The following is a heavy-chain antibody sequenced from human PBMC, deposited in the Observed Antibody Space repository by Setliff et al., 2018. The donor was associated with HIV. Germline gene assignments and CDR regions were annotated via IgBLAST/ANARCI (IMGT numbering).Heavy chain of an antibody. D-gene: IGHD1-1*01. CDR1: GFTFSSYA. Sequence: GGSLRLSCAASGFTFSSYAMHWVRQAPGKGLEWVAVISYDGSNKYYADSVKGRFTISRDDSKNTLYLQMNSLRAEDTAVYYCARDQFTWNDHDQNNHYYGMDVWGQGTTVTVSS. V-gene: IGHV3-30-3*01. CDR2: ISYDGSNK. J-gene: IGHJ6*02. CDR3: ARDQFTWNDHDQNNHYYGMDV.